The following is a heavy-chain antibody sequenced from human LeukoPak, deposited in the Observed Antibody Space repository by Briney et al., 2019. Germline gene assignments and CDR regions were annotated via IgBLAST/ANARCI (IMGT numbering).Heavy chain of an antibody. CDR1: GGSISSGGYY. J-gene: IGHJ6*02. D-gene: IGHD2-2*01. CDR3: AREPSVVVPAAIFHYGMDV. V-gene: IGHV4-31*03. Sequence: NPSQTLSLTCTVSGGSISSGGYYWSWIRQHPGKGLEWIGYIYCSGSTYYNPSLKSRVTISVDTSKNQFSLKLSSVTAADTAVYYCAREPSVVVPAAIFHYGMDVWGQGTTVTVSS. CDR2: IYCSGST.